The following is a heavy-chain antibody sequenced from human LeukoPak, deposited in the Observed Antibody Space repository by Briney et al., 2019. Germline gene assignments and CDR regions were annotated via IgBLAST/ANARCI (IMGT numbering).Heavy chain of an antibody. J-gene: IGHJ4*02. D-gene: IGHD4-11*01. CDR3: ARDKYSNQRVLYYFDY. V-gene: IGHV3-30-3*01. Sequence: GGSLRLSCAASGFTFSSYAMHWVRQAPGKGLEWVAVISYDGSNKYYADSVKGRFTISRDNPKNTLCLQMNSLRAEDTAVYYCARDKYSNQRVLYYFDYWGQGTLVTVSS. CDR1: GFTFSSYA. CDR2: ISYDGSNK.